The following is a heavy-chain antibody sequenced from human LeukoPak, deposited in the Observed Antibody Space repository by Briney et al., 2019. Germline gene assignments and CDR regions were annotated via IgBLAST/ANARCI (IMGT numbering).Heavy chain of an antibody. D-gene: IGHD3-3*01. CDR1: GGSISSYY. Sequence: SETLSLTCTVSGGSISSYYWSWIRQPPGKGLEWIGYIYTSGSTNYNPSLKSRVTISVDTSKNQFSLKLSSVTAADTAVYYCARGEPPYYDFWSGYYIPGDYYYMDVWGKGTTVNVSS. CDR2: IYTSGST. V-gene: IGHV4-4*09. CDR3: ARGEPPYYDFWSGYYIPGDYYYMDV. J-gene: IGHJ6*03.